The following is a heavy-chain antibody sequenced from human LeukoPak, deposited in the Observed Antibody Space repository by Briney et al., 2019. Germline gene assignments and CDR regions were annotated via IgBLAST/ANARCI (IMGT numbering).Heavy chain of an antibody. CDR2: IYYSGST. CDR3: ARAPRTYYYDSSGHTFDP. D-gene: IGHD3-22*01. CDR1: GGSISSSSYY. Sequence: PSETLSLTCTVSGGSISSSSYYWGWIRQPPGKGLEWIGSIYYSGSTYYNPSLKSRVTISVDTSKNQFSLKLSSVTAADTAVYYCARAPRTYYYDSSGHTFDPWGQGTLVTVSS. V-gene: IGHV4-39*01. J-gene: IGHJ5*02.